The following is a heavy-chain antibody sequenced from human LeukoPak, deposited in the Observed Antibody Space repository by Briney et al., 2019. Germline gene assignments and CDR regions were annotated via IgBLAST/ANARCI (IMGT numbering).Heavy chain of an antibody. J-gene: IGHJ6*02. CDR3: ARVERSSWYYYYGMDV. CDR2: MNPNSGNT. Sequence: GASVKVSCKASGYTFTSYDINWVRQATGQGLEWTGWMNPNSGNTGYAQKFQGRVTMTRNTSISTAYMELSSLRSEDTAVYYCARVERSSWYYYYGMDVWGQGTTVTVSS. CDR1: GYTFTSYD. D-gene: IGHD6-13*01. V-gene: IGHV1-8*01.